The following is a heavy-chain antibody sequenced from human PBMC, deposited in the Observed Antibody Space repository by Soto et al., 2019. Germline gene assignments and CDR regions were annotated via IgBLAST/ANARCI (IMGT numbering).Heavy chain of an antibody. D-gene: IGHD4-17*01. J-gene: IGHJ4*02. Sequence: QVQLQESGPGLVKPSETLSLTCTVSGGSISSYYWSWIRQPPGKGLEWIGYIYYSGSTNYIPSLTSRVTISVDTSKNQFSLKLSSVTAADTAVYSCARAYGDYVFDYWGQGTLVTVSS. CDR3: ARAYGDYVFDY. V-gene: IGHV4-59*01. CDR1: GGSISSYY. CDR2: IYYSGST.